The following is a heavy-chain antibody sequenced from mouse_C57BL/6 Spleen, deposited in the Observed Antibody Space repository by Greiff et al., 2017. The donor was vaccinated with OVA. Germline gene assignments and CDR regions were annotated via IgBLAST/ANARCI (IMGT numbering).Heavy chain of an antibody. V-gene: IGHV5-9*01. CDR1: GFTFSSYT. CDR2: ISGGGGNT. CDR3: ARHDYGSSYSPWFAY. D-gene: IGHD1-1*01. J-gene: IGHJ3*01. Sequence: EVQLVESGGGLVKPGGSLKLSCAASGFTFSSYTMSWVRQTPEKRLEWVAPISGGGGNTYYPDSVKGRFTISRDNAKNTLYLQMSSLRSEDTALYYCARHDYGSSYSPWFAYWGQGTLVTVSA.